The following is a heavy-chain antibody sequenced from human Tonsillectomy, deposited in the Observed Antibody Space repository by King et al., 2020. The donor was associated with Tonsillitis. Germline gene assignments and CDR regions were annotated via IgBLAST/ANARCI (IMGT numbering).Heavy chain of an antibody. V-gene: IGHV4-61*02. CDR1: GGSISRGSSY. Sequence: QLQESGPGLVKPSQTLSLTCTVSGGSISRGSSYWSWIRQTAAKGLEWIGRIYTSWSINYNPSLKSRVTRSVETSKNQFSLKLTSVTAADTAVYFCATSDYEDAFDIWGQGTMVSVSS. CDR2: IYTSWSI. D-gene: IGHD4-17*01. CDR3: ATSDYEDAFDI. J-gene: IGHJ3*02.